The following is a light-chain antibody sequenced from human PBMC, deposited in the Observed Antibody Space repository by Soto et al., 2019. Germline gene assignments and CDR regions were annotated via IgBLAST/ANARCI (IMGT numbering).Light chain of an antibody. J-gene: IGKJ5*01. CDR3: QQYKNWPL. V-gene: IGKV3-15*01. Sequence: EIVMTQSPATLSVSPGERATLSFRASQSVSSNLAWYQQKPGQAPRLLIYGASSSATGIPVRFSGSGFGTEFTLTISSLQSEDFAVYYCQQYKNWPLFGQGTRLEIK. CDR1: QSVSSN. CDR2: GAS.